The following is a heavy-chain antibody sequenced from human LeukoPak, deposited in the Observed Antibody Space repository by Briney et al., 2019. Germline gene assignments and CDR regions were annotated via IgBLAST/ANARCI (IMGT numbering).Heavy chain of an antibody. V-gene: IGHV3-23*01. CDR3: AKGRYSSGWYMDY. CDR2: ISGSGGTT. Sequence: GGSLRLSCAASGFTFSSYTMAWVRQAPGKGLEWVSGISGSGGTTYYADSVKGRFTISRDNSKNTLYLQMNSLRAEDTAVYYCAKGRYSSGWYMDYWGQGTLVTVSS. D-gene: IGHD6-19*01. J-gene: IGHJ4*02. CDR1: GFTFSSYT.